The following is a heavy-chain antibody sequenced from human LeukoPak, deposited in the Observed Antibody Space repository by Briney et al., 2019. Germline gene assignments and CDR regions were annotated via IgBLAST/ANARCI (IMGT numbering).Heavy chain of an antibody. D-gene: IGHD3-10*01. J-gene: IGHJ3*02. V-gene: IGHV1-2*02. Sequence: ASVKVSCKASGYTFTDYYMHWVRQAPGQGLEWMGLINPNSGGTNYAQNFQGRVTMTRDTSISTAYMELNSLRAEDTAVYYCARYDLVRGEHDAFDIWGQGTMVTVSS. CDR1: GYTFTDYY. CDR3: ARYDLVRGEHDAFDI. CDR2: INPNSGGT.